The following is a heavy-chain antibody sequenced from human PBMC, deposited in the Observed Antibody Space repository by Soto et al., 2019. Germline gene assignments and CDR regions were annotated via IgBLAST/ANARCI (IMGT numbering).Heavy chain of an antibody. D-gene: IGHD2-21*01. J-gene: IGHJ5*02. Sequence: SVKVSCKTSGGTFGSYAISWVRQAPGQGLEWMGGIIPIFSTPNYAQKFQGRVTITADESTSTAYMELRSLRSDDTAVYYCARVWRSTDWFDPWGQGTLVTVSS. V-gene: IGHV1-69*13. CDR3: ARVWRSTDWFDP. CDR1: GGTFGSYA. CDR2: IIPIFSTP.